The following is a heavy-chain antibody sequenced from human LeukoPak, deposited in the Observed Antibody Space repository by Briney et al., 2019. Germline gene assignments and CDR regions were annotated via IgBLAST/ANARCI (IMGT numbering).Heavy chain of an antibody. J-gene: IGHJ4*02. CDR2: INPNSGGT. D-gene: IGHD6-13*01. CDR1: GYTFTGYY. Sequence: GASAKVSCKASGYTFTGYYMHWVRQAPGQGLEWMGWINPNSGGTNYAQKFQGRVTMTRDTSISTAYMELSRLRSDDTAVYYCAVLDSSSWYYFDYWGQGTLVTVSS. CDR3: AVLDSSSWYYFDY. V-gene: IGHV1-2*02.